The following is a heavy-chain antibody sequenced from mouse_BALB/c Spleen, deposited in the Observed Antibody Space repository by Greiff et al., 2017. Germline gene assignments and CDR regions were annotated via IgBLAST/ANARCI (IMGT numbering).Heavy chain of an antibody. J-gene: IGHJ2*01. V-gene: IGHV2-6-7*01. D-gene: IGHD1-1*01. Sequence: VHLVESGPGLVAPSQSLSITCTVSGFSLTGYGVNWVRQPPGKGLEWLGMIWGDGSTDYNSALKSRLSISKDNSKSQVFLKMNSLQTDDTARYYCAKDYGSSQYYFDYWGQGTTLTVSS. CDR1: GFSLTGYG. CDR2: IWGDGST. CDR3: AKDYGSSQYYFDY.